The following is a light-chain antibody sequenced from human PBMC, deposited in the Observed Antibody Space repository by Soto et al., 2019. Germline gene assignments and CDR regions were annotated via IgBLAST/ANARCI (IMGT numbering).Light chain of an antibody. J-gene: IGKJ1*01. Sequence: EIVMTQSPATLSVSPGERATLSCRASQRVSSSYLAWYQQKPGQAPRLLIYGASSRASGVPARFSGSGSGTEFTLPISSLQSEDSAVYYCHQYNNWWTFGQGTEVDIK. CDR2: GAS. V-gene: IGKV3-15*01. CDR3: HQYNNWWT. CDR1: QRVSSSY.